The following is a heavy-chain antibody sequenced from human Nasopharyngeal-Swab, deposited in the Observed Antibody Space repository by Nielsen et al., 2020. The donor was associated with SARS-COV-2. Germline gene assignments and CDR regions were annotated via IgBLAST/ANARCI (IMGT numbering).Heavy chain of an antibody. Sequence: GGSLRFSCAASGFTFSNAWMSWVRQAPGKGLEWVGRIKSKADGGTTDYAAPVKGRFTISRDDSKNTLYLQMNSLKTEDTAVYYCTTRGVVYCGGDCYSPGAFDIWGQGTMVTVSS. D-gene: IGHD2-21*02. V-gene: IGHV3-15*01. CDR1: GFTFSNAW. CDR2: IKSKADGGTT. CDR3: TTRGVVYCGGDCYSPGAFDI. J-gene: IGHJ3*02.